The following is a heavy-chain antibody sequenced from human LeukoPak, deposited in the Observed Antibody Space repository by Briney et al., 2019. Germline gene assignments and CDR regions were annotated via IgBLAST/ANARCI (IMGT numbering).Heavy chain of an antibody. J-gene: IGHJ1*01. V-gene: IGHV3-21*01. CDR1: GFTFSSYS. D-gene: IGHD5/OR15-5a*01. CDR3: ARDMGYSVYEMEH. Sequence: GGSLRLSCAASGFTFSSYSMNWVRQAPGKGLEWVSSISSSSSYIYYADSVKGRFTISRDNAKNSLYLQMNSLRAEDTAVYYLARDMGYSVYEMEHWGQGTLVTVSS. CDR2: ISSSSSYI.